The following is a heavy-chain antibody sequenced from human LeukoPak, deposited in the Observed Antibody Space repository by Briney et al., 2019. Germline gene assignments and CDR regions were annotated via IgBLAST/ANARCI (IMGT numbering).Heavy chain of an antibody. J-gene: IGHJ6*02. CDR3: ARDRLTYYYDSSGLGMDV. CDR1: GGSISSHY. V-gene: IGHV4-59*11. Sequence: SETLSLTCTVSGGSISSHYWSWIRQPPGKGLEWVGYIYYSGSTNYNPSLKSRVTISVDTSKNQFSLKLSSVTAADTAVYYCARDRLTYYYDSSGLGMDVWGQGTTVTVSS. D-gene: IGHD3-22*01. CDR2: IYYSGST.